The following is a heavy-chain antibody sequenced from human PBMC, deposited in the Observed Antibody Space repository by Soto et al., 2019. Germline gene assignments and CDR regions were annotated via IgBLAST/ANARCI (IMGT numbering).Heavy chain of an antibody. D-gene: IGHD2-2*01. CDR2: IYYSGST. CDR3: ARQESIVVVPAAISDWFDP. CDR1: GGSISSSSYY. J-gene: IGHJ5*02. V-gene: IGHV4-39*01. Sequence: PSETLSLTCTVSGGSISSSSYYWGWIRQPPGKGLEWIGSIYYSGSTYYNPSLKSRVTISVDTSKNQFSLKLSSVTAADTAVYYCARQESIVVVPAAISDWFDPWGQGTLVTVSS.